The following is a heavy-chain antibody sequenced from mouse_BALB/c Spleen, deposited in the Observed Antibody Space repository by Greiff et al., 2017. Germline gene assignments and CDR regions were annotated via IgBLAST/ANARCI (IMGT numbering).Heavy chain of an antibody. CDR3: ARDYGYDAMDY. CDR2: ISSGGSYT. V-gene: IGHV5-6*01. D-gene: IGHD1-2*01. Sequence: EVHLVESGGDLVKPGGSLKLSCAASGFTFSSYGMSWVRQTPDKRLEWVATISSGGSYTYYPDSVKGRFTISRDNAKNTLYLQMSSLKSEDTAMYYCARDYGYDAMDYWGQGTSVTVSS. J-gene: IGHJ4*01. CDR1: GFTFSSYG.